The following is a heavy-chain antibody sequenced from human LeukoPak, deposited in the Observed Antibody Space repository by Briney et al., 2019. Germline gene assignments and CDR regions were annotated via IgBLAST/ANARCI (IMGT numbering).Heavy chain of an antibody. J-gene: IGHJ4*02. CDR2: ISGSGTGT. V-gene: IGHV3-23*01. Sequence: GGSLRLSCAASGFIFSDYYMSWICQAPGKGPEWVSSISGSGTGTYYTDSVKGRFTISRDTSKNTLYLQMDNLRVEDTAVYYCVKGFHFDWWGQGPLVIVSS. CDR3: VKGFHFDW. CDR1: GFIFSDYY.